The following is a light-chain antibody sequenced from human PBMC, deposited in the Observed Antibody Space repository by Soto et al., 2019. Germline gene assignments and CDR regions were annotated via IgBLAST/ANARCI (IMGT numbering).Light chain of an antibody. Sequence: EIVLTQSPGTLSLSPGERATLSCRASQSVISNYLASYQRKPGQAPRLLIYAASSRTTGIPERFSGSGAGTDWTLTISRLEPEDVAVYYCQQYGSSLLTFGGGTKVEIK. CDR2: AAS. V-gene: IGKV3-20*01. J-gene: IGKJ4*01. CDR3: QQYGSSLLT. CDR1: QSVISNY.